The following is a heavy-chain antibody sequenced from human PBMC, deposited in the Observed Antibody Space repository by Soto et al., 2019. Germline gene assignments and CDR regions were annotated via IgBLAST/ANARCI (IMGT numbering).Heavy chain of an antibody. J-gene: IGHJ3*02. Sequence: GESLKISCRPSGYSFTSYWIGRGRQMPAKELARMGLFNPGCSEIRYIPSFQGQATIPADKSICSVYSQGSSLKASDTAMYSCARHHVVSRVGYDIWGQGT. D-gene: IGHD3-22*01. V-gene: IGHV5-51*01. CDR2: FNPGCSEI. CDR3: ARHHVVSRVGYDI. CDR1: GYSFTSYW.